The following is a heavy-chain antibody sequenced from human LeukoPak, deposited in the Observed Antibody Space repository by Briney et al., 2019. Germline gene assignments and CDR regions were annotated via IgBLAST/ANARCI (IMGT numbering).Heavy chain of an antibody. CDR1: GFTFSSYA. CDR2: ISGSGGGT. Sequence: GGSLRVSCAASGFTFSSYAMSWVRQAPEKGLEWVSTISGSGGGTYYADSVKGRFTISRDDSKNTLHLQMNSLRAEDTAVYYCVKDLGRYRNNCFDYWGQGTLVTVSS. J-gene: IGHJ4*02. D-gene: IGHD1-26*01. V-gene: IGHV3-23*01. CDR3: VKDLGRYRNNCFDY.